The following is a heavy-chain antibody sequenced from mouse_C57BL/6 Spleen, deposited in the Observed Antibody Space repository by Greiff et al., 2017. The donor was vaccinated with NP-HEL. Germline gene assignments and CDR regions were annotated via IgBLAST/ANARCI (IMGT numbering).Heavy chain of an antibody. J-gene: IGHJ4*01. D-gene: IGHD1-1*01. CDR1: GFTFTDYY. CDR3: ARSDYYGSSDLYYYAMDY. Sequence: EVHLVESGGGLVQPGGSLSLSCAASGFTFTDYYMSWVRQPPGKALEWLGFIRNKANGYTTEYSASVKGRFTISRDNSQSILYLQMNALRAEDSATDDCARSDYYGSSDLYYYAMDYWGQGTSVTVSS. CDR2: IRNKANGYTT. V-gene: IGHV7-3*01.